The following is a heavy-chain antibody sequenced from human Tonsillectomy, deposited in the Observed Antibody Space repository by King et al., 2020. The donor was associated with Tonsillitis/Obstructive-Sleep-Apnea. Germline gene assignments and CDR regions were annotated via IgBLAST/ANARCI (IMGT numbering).Heavy chain of an antibody. V-gene: IGHV3-48*02. J-gene: IGHJ6*03. CDR3: ARDPHSQDLWSGYYPYYYYYMDV. CDR1: GFTFSSYS. CDR2: ISSSSSTI. D-gene: IGHD3-3*01. Sequence: VQLVESGGGLVQPGGSLRLSCAASGFTFSSYSMNWVRQAPGKWLEWVSYISSSSSTIYYADSVKGRFTISRDNAQNSLYLQMYSLGDADTAVYYCARDPHSQDLWSGYYPYYYYYMDVWGKGTTVTVSS.